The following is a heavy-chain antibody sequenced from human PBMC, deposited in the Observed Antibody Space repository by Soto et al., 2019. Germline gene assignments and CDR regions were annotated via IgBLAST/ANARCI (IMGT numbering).Heavy chain of an antibody. Sequence: GGALRLSCAASGFVFSDFQFNWVRQAPGGGLEWLSSIAGTSAFTEYAESIEGRFTISRDNPNKLLFLHMDNLRPEDTAVYYCARDNLAFQGAFDLWGQGTLVTVSS. CDR3: ARDNLAFQGAFDL. V-gene: IGHV3-21*01. J-gene: IGHJ4*02. CDR2: IAGTSAFT. D-gene: IGHD3-16*01. CDR1: GFVFSDFQ.